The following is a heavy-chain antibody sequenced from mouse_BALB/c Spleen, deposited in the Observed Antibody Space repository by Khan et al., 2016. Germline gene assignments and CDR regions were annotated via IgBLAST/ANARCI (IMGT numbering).Heavy chain of an antibody. Sequence: LQQSGAELVRPGASVKLSCKASGYTFTSYWMNWVKQRPGQGLEWIGMINPSGRETRFNQKFKDKATLTVDKSSSTAYMQLSSLTSEDSAVYAFEVRTRGGDMDFWGQGTTVTVSS. CDR2: INPSGRET. D-gene: IGHD3-2*02. CDR3: EVRTRGGDMDF. CDR1: GYTFTSYW. V-gene: IGHV1-74*04. J-gene: IGHJ4*01.